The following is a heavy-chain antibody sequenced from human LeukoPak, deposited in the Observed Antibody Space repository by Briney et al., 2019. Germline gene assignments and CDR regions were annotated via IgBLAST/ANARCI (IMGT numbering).Heavy chain of an antibody. CDR3: ARDQVRSNILVVPAAMAC. V-gene: IGHV1-69*01. CDR1: GGTFSSYA. CDR2: IITIFGTA. J-gene: IGHJ4*02. Sequence: GSSVKVSCKASGGTFSSYAISWVRQAPGQGLEWMGGIITIFGTANYAQKFQGRVTITADESTSTAYMELSSLRSEDTAVYYCARDQVRSNILVVPAAMACWGQGTLVTVSS. D-gene: IGHD2-2*01.